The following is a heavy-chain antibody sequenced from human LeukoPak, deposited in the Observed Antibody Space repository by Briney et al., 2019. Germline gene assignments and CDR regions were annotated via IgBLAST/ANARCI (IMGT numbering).Heavy chain of an antibody. CDR2: INHSGST. CDR3: ARGARLGELSPIGYYFDY. CDR1: GGSFSGYY. J-gene: IGHJ4*02. Sequence: SETLSLTRAVYGGSFSGYYWSWIRQPPGKGLEWIGEINHSGSTNYNPSLKSRVTISVDTSKNQFSLKLSSVTAADTAVYYCARGARLGELSPIGYYFDYWGQGTLVTVSS. D-gene: IGHD3-16*02. V-gene: IGHV4-34*01.